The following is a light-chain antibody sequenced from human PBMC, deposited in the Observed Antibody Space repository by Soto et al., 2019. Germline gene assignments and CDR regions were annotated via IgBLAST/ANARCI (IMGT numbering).Light chain of an antibody. V-gene: IGKV3-11*01. Sequence: EIVLTHSPATLSLSPGERATLSCRASQSVSSYLAWFQQKPGQAPRLLIYDASNRATGIPARFSGSGSGTDFTLTIRSLEPEDFAVYYCQQRTNWPTFGQGTKVDI. CDR2: DAS. CDR3: QQRTNWPT. CDR1: QSVSSY. J-gene: IGKJ1*01.